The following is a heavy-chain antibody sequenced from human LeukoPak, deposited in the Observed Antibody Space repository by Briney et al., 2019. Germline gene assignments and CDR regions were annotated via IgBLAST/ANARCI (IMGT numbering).Heavy chain of an antibody. CDR2: IYSDNT. Sequence: GGSLRLSCTVSGFTVSSNSMSWVRQAPGKGLEWVSFIYSDNTHYSDSVKGRFTISRDNAKNSLYLQMNSLRAEDTAVYFCSRNPTAYNWFAPWGQGTLVTVSS. J-gene: IGHJ5*02. D-gene: IGHD1-14*01. CDR1: GFTVSSNS. V-gene: IGHV3-53*03. CDR3: SRNPTAYNWFAP.